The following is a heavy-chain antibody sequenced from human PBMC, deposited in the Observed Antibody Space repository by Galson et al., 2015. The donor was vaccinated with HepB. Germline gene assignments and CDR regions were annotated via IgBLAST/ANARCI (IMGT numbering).Heavy chain of an antibody. CDR1: GGSISSGSFH. CDR2: IDYSGST. J-gene: IGHJ4*02. CDR3: ARERVATTRLDY. D-gene: IGHD5-12*01. V-gene: IGHV4-31*03. Sequence: TLSLTCTVSGGSISSGSFHWTWIRQYPGTGLEWIGYIDYSGSTYYNPSLKSRVIISIDTSKNQFSLNLNSVTAADTAVYLCARERVATTRLDYWGQGTLVTVSS.